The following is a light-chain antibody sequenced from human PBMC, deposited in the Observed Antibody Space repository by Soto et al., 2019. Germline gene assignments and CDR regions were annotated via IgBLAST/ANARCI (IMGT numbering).Light chain of an antibody. CDR1: QIISTW. CDR2: GAS. V-gene: IGKV1-5*01. Sequence: DIQMTQSPSTLSASVGDRVTITCRASQIISTWLAWYQQKPGKAPNLLIYGASSLQSGVPSRFSGSGSGTEFTLTISSLQPDDFATYYCQQYNSYPWTFGQGTKVDIK. CDR3: QQYNSYPWT. J-gene: IGKJ1*01.